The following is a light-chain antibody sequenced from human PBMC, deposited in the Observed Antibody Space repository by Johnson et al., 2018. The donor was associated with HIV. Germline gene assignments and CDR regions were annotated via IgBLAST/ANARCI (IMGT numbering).Light chain of an antibody. CDR2: ENN. V-gene: IGLV1-51*02. CDR1: TSNVGNNF. CDR3: GTWDSSLSGYV. Sequence: QSVLTQSPSVSAAPGQDVIISCSGSTSNVGNNFVSWYQQFSGRAPKLLIYENNKRPSGIPDRFSGSKSGTSALLGITGLQTGDEADYYCGTWDSSLSGYVFGIATKVTVL. J-gene: IGLJ1*01.